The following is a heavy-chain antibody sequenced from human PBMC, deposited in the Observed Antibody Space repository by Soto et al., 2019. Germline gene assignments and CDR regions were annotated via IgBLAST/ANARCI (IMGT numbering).Heavy chain of an antibody. V-gene: IGHV4-39*01. CDR2: IYYSGST. CDR3: ARHYSSGSRNWFDP. J-gene: IGHJ5*02. Sequence: SETLSLTCSVSGGSINSSSYFWGWVRQPPGKGLEWIGSIYYSGSTYYNPSLRSRGTISVDTSKNQFSLKLSSVTAADTAVFYCARHYSSGSRNWFDPWGQGTLVTVSS. D-gene: IGHD6-25*01. CDR1: GGSINSSSYF.